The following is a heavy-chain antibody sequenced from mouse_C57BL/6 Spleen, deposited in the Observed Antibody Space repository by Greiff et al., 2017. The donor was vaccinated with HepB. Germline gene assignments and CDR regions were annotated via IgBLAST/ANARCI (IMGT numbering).Heavy chain of an antibody. CDR3: ASLLYDFRAMDY. D-gene: IGHD2-3*01. CDR1: GYSFTGYY. J-gene: IGHJ4*01. V-gene: IGHV1-42*01. Sequence: VQLQQSGPELVKPGASVKISCKASGYSFTGYYMNWVKQSPEKSLEWIGEINPSTGGTTYNQKFKAKATLTVDKSSSTAYMQLKSLKSEDSAVYYCASLLYDFRAMDYWGQGTSVTVSS. CDR2: INPSTGGT.